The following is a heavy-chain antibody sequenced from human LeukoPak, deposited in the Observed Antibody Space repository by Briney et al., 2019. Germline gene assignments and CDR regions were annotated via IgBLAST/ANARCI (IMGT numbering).Heavy chain of an antibody. CDR1: GYTFTDYY. CDR3: ARDPFHYGSGSPHDMDL. Sequence: ASVKVSCKASGYTFTDYYMHWVRQAPGQGLEWVGWLNPKSGVTNYAQKFQGRVTMTRDASISTAYMELSSLRSDDTAVYYCARDPFHYGSGSPHDMDLWGQGTTVTVSS. V-gene: IGHV1-2*02. D-gene: IGHD3-10*01. CDR2: LNPKSGVT. J-gene: IGHJ6*02.